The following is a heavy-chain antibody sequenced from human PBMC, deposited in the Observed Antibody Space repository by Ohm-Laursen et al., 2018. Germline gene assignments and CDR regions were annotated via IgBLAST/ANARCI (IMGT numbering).Heavy chain of an antibody. D-gene: IGHD3-22*01. Sequence: SLRLSCAASGFTFSSYSMNWVRQAPGKGLEWVSVISGSGGSTYYADSVKGRFTISRDNAKNSLYLQMNSLRAEDTAVYYCARSKLGYWGQGTLVTVSS. J-gene: IGHJ4*02. CDR1: GFTFSSYS. V-gene: IGHV3-21*04. CDR2: ISGSGGST. CDR3: ARSKLGY.